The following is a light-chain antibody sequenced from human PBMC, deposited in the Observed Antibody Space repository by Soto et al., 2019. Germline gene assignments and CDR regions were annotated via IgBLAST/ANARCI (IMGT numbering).Light chain of an antibody. CDR3: SSYTSRSTVV. J-gene: IGLJ3*02. CDR1: SSDVGGYNS. CDR2: DVS. V-gene: IGLV2-14*01. Sequence: QSVLTQPASVSGSPGQSITISCTGTSSDVGGYNSVSWYQQHQGKAPKLLIYDVSNRPSGVSNRVSGSRSGNTASLNISGLQAEDEDDYYFSSYTSRSTVVFGGGTKLAVL.